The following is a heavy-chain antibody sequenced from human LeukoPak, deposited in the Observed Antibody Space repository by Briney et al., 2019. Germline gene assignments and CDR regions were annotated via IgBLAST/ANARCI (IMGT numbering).Heavy chain of an antibody. Sequence: SETLSLTCTVSGGSISSYYWSWIRQPPGKGLEWIAYIYYSGSTDYNPSLKSRVTISVDTSKNQFSLKLSSVTAADTAVYYCARGVMTTVTTPTPSDYWGQGTLVTVSS. V-gene: IGHV4-59*01. CDR2: IYYSGST. D-gene: IGHD4-17*01. J-gene: IGHJ4*02. CDR3: ARGVMTTVTTPTPSDY. CDR1: GGSISSYY.